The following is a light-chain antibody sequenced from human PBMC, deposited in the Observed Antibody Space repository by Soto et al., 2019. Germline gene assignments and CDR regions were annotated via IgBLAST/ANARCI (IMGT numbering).Light chain of an antibody. CDR1: QSVSSN. Sequence: EIVMTQSPATLSVSPGERATLSCRASQSVSSNLDWYQQRPGQAPRLLIYGASARATGFPARFSASGSGTEFILTISSLQSEDFAVYYCQQHSTWPTFGQGTKVEIK. CDR3: QQHSTWPT. V-gene: IGKV3-15*01. CDR2: GAS. J-gene: IGKJ1*01.